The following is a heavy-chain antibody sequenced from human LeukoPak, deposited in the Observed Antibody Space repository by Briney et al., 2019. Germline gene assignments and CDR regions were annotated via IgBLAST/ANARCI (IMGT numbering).Heavy chain of an antibody. CDR1: GGSFSGYY. Sequence: KSSETLSLTCAAYGGSFSGYYWSRVRQPPGKGLEWIGEINHSGSTNYNPSLKSRVTISVDTSKNQFSLKLSSVTAADTAVYYCARGNYDFWSGYYTVGKVRYFDYWGQGTLVTVSS. J-gene: IGHJ4*02. D-gene: IGHD3-3*01. CDR3: ARGNYDFWSGYYTVGKVRYFDY. CDR2: INHSGST. V-gene: IGHV4-34*01.